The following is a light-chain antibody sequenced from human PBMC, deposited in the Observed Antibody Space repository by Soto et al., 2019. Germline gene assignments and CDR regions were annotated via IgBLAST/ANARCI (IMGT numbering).Light chain of an antibody. V-gene: IGLV2-11*01. CDR1: SGDVGGYNF. CDR2: DVS. J-gene: IGLJ3*02. CDR3: CSYGGSYPWV. Sequence: QSVLTQPRSVSGSPGQSVTISCTGASGDVGGYNFVSWYQQHPGKAPTLMIFDVSQRPSGVPDRFSGSKSGNTASLTISGLQAEDEADYYCCSYGGSYPWVFGGGTKVTVL.